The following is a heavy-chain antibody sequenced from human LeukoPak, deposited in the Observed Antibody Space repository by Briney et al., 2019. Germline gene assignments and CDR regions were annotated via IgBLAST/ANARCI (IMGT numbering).Heavy chain of an antibody. CDR2: IFHSGST. CDR3: AREGGPYRPLDY. J-gene: IGHJ4*02. V-gene: IGHV4-30-2*01. Sequence: SQTLSLTCAVSGGSISSGGYSWSWIRQPPGKGLEWIGYIFHSGSTYYNPSLKSRVTISVDRSNTQFSLMLNSVPAADTAVYYCAREGGPYRPLDYSGQGTLVTVSS. CDR1: GGSISSGGYS.